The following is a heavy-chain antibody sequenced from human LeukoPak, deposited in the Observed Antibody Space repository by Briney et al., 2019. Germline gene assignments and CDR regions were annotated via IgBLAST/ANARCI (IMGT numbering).Heavy chain of an antibody. Sequence: PGGSLRLSCAASGFTFSDSYMSWIRQAAGKGLEWISYISSTSSHTNYADSVKGRFTISRDNAKRSLYLQTNSLRAEDTAVYYCARGSARWFDPWGQGTLVTVSS. CDR1: GFTFSDSY. V-gene: IGHV3-11*05. CDR2: ISSTSSHT. CDR3: ARGSARWFDP. J-gene: IGHJ5*02.